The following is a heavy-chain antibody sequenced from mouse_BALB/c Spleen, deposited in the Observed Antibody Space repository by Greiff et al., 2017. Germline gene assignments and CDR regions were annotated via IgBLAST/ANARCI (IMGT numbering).Heavy chain of an antibody. V-gene: IGHV7-3*02. J-gene: IGHJ4*01. D-gene: IGHD3-3*01. CDR1: GFTFTDYY. Sequence: EVMLVESGGGLVQPGGSLRLSCATSGFTFTDYYMSWVRQPPGKALEWLGFIRNKANGYTTEYSASVKGRFTISRDNSQSILYLQMNTLRAEDSATYYCARDIGTCSMDYWGQGTSVTVSS. CDR2: IRNKANGYTT. CDR3: ARDIGTCSMDY.